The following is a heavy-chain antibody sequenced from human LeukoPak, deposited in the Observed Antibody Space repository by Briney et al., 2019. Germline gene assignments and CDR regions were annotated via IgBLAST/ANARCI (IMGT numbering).Heavy chain of an antibody. Sequence: GRSLRLSCAASEFTFSSYAMHWVRQAPGKGLGWVAVISYDGRNKYYADSVKGRFTVSRDNSKNTLCLQMNSLRAEDTAVYYCASWCCSTSCSFDYCGRGTLVTVST. CDR2: ISYDGRNK. CDR3: ASWCCSTSCSFDY. D-gene: IGHD2-2*01. CDR1: EFTFSSYA. J-gene: IGHJ4*02. V-gene: IGHV3-30*01.